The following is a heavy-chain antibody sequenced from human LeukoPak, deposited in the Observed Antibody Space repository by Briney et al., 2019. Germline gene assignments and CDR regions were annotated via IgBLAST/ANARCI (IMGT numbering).Heavy chain of an antibody. Sequence: ASVKVSCKASGYTFTSYDINWVRQATGQGLEWMGWMNPNSGNTGYAQKFQGRVTMTRNTSISTAYMELSSLRSGDTAVYYCARRLELPYYYYGMDVWGQGTTVTVSS. D-gene: IGHD3-10*01. CDR1: GYTFTSYD. CDR2: MNPNSGNT. J-gene: IGHJ6*02. V-gene: IGHV1-8*01. CDR3: ARRLELPYYYYGMDV.